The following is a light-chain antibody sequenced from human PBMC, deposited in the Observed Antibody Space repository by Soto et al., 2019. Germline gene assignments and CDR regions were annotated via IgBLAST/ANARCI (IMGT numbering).Light chain of an antibody. V-gene: IGKV1-27*01. J-gene: IGKJ4*01. Sequence: DIEMTQSPSSLSASIGDRVTITCRASQGISNYVVWYQQKPGKVPKLLIYSASPLQPGVPSRFSGSGSGTDFTLSISSLQPEDVGTYYCQKYTTAPLPFGGGTKVEI. CDR2: SAS. CDR3: QKYTTAPLP. CDR1: QGISNY.